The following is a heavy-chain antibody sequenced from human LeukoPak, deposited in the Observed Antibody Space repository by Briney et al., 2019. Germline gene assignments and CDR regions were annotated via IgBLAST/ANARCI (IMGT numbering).Heavy chain of an antibody. V-gene: IGHV4-38-2*02. CDR1: GYSISSGYY. Sequence: SETLSLTCIVSGYSISSGYYWGWIRQPPGKGLEWIGNIHHSGSTNYNPSLKSRVTISVDTSKNQFSLKLSSVTAADTAVYYCARGLYYDFWSGYPPLDVWGKGTTVTVSS. D-gene: IGHD3-3*01. J-gene: IGHJ6*04. CDR3: ARGLYYDFWSGYPPLDV. CDR2: IHHSGST.